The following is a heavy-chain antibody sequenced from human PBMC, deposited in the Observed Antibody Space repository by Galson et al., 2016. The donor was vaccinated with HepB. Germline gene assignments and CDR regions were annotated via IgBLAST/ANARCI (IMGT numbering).Heavy chain of an antibody. CDR2: ISYDGSNN. CDR3: ARDYYYDSSGFRGFYYYGMDV. J-gene: IGHJ6*02. V-gene: IGHV3-30*04. D-gene: IGHD3-22*01. Sequence: SLRLPCAASGFIFSSYSIHWVRQAPGKGLEWVAVISYDGSNNFYADSVKGRFSISRDNSKNTVYLQMKTLRAEGTALYYCARDYYYDSSGFRGFYYYGMDVWGQGTTVTVSS. CDR1: GFIFSSYS.